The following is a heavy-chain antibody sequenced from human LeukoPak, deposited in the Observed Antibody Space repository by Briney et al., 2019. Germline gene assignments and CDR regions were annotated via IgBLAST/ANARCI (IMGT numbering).Heavy chain of an antibody. V-gene: IGHV3-30-3*01. CDR1: EFTFSSYA. CDR3: ARGLGAWLSGGEYWFDP. CDR2: ISYDGSNE. D-gene: IGHD3-16*01. J-gene: IGHJ5*02. Sequence: GGSLRLSCAASEFTFSSYAMHWVRQAPGKGLEWVAVISYDGSNEHYADSVKGRFTISRDNSKNTLYLQMNSLRAEDTAVYYCARGLGAWLSGGEYWFDPWGQGTLVTVSS.